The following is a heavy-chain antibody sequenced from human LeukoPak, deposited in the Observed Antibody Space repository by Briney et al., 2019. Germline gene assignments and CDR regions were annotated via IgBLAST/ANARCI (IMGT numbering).Heavy chain of an antibody. CDR1: GGTFSSYA. J-gene: IGHJ4*02. Sequence: SVKVSCKASGGTFSSYAISWVRQAPGQGLEWMGGIIPIFGTTNYAQKFQDRVTITADKSTSTAYMELSSLRSEDTAVYYCARGDPELWLFYWGQGTLVTVSS. D-gene: IGHD5-18*01. CDR2: IIPIFGTT. V-gene: IGHV1-69*06. CDR3: ARGDPELWLFY.